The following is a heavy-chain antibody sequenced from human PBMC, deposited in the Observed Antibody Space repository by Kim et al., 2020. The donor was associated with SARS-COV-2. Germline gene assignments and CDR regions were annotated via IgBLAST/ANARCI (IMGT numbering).Heavy chain of an antibody. J-gene: IGHJ5*02. V-gene: IGHV1-46*01. CDR3: ARDQEGGHGSGFDP. D-gene: IGHD3-10*01. Sequence: AQKCQGRVTMTRDTSTSTVYMELSSLRSEDTAVYYCARDQEGGHGSGFDPWGQGTLVTVSS.